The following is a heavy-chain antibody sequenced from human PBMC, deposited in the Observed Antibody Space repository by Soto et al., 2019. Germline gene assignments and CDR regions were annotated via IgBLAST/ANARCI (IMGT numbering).Heavy chain of an antibody. CDR2: IYHSGRT. CDR3: ARQMRGATISIYYYGMDV. CDR1: GDSLGSYY. V-gene: IGHV4-59*01. J-gene: IGHJ6*02. Sequence: SERLALTCAVSGDSLGSYYWTWIRPPPGQGLEWIGYIYHSGRTNYNPSLKSRVTIAVDTSKNQFSLKLRSVTAADTAVYYCARQMRGATISIYYYGMDVWGQGTTVTVSS. D-gene: IGHD5-12*01.